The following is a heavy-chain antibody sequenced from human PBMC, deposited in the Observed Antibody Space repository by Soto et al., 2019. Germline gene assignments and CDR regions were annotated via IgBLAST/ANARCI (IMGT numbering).Heavy chain of an antibody. V-gene: IGHV1-8*01. J-gene: IGHJ6*03. CDR2: MNPNSGTT. CDR1: GYTFTSYD. D-gene: IGHD6-25*01. CDR3: ARVERRLAQAISSYYYLDV. Sequence: ASVKVSCKASGYTFTSYDINWVRQAPGQGLEWMGWMNPNSGTTAYAQSFQGRVTMTRNTSINTAYMELSSLRSDDTAVYFCARVERRLAQAISSYYYLDVWGKGTTVTVSS.